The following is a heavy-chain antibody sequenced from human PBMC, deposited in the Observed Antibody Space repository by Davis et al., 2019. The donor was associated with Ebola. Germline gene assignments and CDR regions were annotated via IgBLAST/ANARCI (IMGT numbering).Heavy chain of an antibody. CDR2: ISAYNGNT. CDR1: GYTFTSYG. J-gene: IGHJ6*03. Sequence: ASVKVSCKASGYTFTSYGISWVRQAPGQGLEWMGWISAYNGNTNYAQKLQGRVTMTTDTSTSTAYMELRSLRSDDTAVYYCARLDLGDSGILYYYYMDVWGKGTTVTVSS. D-gene: IGHD3-16*01. CDR3: ARLDLGDSGILYYYYMDV. V-gene: IGHV1-18*01.